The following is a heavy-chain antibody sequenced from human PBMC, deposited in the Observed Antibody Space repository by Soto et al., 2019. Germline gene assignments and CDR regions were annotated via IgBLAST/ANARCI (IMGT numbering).Heavy chain of an antibody. J-gene: IGHJ6*02. CDR3: ARDPSGTLPYYYYYYGMDV. Sequence: SETLSLTCAVYGGSFSGYYWSWIRQPPGKGLEWIGEINHSGSTNYNPSLKSRVTISVDTSKNQFSLKLSSVTAADTAVYYCARDPSGTLPYYYYYYGMDVWGQGTTVTVSS. CDR1: GGSFSGYY. D-gene: IGHD1-26*01. CDR2: INHSGST. V-gene: IGHV4-34*01.